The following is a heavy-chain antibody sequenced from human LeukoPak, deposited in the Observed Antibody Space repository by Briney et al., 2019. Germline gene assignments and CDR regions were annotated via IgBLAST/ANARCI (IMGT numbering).Heavy chain of an antibody. CDR1: GFTFSSYT. J-gene: IGHJ1*01. Sequence: GGSLRLSCAASGFTFSSYTLHWVRQAPGKGLEWVALISDDGRRKEYVDSVKGRFSISRDNSKNTMYLQMNNPRPEDTAVYYCVTMELTFCGGDCESEQFQAWGQGTLVIVSS. CDR2: ISDDGRRK. CDR3: VTMELTFCGGDCESEQFQA. D-gene: IGHD2-21*02. V-gene: IGHV3-30*01.